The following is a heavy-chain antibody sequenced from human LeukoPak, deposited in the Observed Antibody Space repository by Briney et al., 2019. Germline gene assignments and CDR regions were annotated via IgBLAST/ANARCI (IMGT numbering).Heavy chain of an antibody. CDR2: ISSSSSFI. Sequence: GGSLRLSCAGSGFNFSSYSMIWVRQAPWKGLEFVSSISSSSSFIYYADSVKGRFTISRDNAKKSLSLQMNSLRADDTAVYYCARGYSSSWYLDWGQGTLVTVSS. CDR1: GFNFSSYS. D-gene: IGHD6-13*01. CDR3: ARGYSSSWYLD. V-gene: IGHV3-21*01. J-gene: IGHJ4*02.